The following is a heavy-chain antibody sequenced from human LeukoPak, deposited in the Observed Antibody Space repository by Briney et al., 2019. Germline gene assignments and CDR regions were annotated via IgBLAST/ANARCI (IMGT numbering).Heavy chain of an antibody. CDR1: GFTFSSYA. V-gene: IGHV3-30-3*01. J-gene: IGHJ4*02. CDR3: ISSSPSFDY. CDR2: ISYDGSNK. Sequence: GGSLRLSCAASGFTFSSYAMHWVRQAPGKGLEWVAVISYDGSNKYYADSVKGRFTITRDNSKNTLYLQMNSLRAEDTAVYYCISSSPSFDYWGQGTLVTVSS.